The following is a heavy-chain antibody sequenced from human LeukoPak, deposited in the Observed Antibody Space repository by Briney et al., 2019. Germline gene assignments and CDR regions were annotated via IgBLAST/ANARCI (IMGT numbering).Heavy chain of an antibody. V-gene: IGHV4-34*01. CDR3: ARAVAVAGTLSFDY. CDR2: INHSGST. J-gene: IGHJ4*02. CDR1: GGSFSGYY. Sequence: PSETLSLTCAVYGGSFSGYYWSWIRQPPGKGLEWIVEINHSGSTNYNPSLKSRVTISVDTSKNQFSLKLSSVTAADTAVYYCARAVAVAGTLSFDYWGQGTLVTVSS. D-gene: IGHD6-19*01.